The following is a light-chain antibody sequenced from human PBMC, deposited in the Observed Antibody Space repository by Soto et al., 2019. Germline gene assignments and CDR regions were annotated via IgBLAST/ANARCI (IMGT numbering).Light chain of an antibody. CDR1: QSVSSSY. CDR3: QQYGSSPPYT. Sequence: EIVLTQSPGTLSLSPGERATLSCRASQSVSSSYLAWYQQKPGQAPRILIYGASSRATGIPDRFSGSGSGTDFTRTISRLEPEDFAVYYCQQYGSSPPYTFGQGTERGSK. J-gene: IGKJ2*01. V-gene: IGKV3-20*01. CDR2: GAS.